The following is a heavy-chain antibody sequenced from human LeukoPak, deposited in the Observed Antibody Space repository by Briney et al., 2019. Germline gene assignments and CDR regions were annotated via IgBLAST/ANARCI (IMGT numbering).Heavy chain of an antibody. V-gene: IGHV4-59*01. D-gene: IGHD6-13*01. CDR2: IYYSGSI. J-gene: IGHJ2*01. Sequence: SETLSLTCTVSGGSISSYYWSWIRQPPGEGLEWIGYIYYSGSIKYNPSLKSRVTIAVDMSKNQVSLKLSSVTAADTAVYNCARSSSWYRHFDLWGRGTLVTVSS. CDR1: GGSISSYY. CDR3: ARSSSWYRHFDL.